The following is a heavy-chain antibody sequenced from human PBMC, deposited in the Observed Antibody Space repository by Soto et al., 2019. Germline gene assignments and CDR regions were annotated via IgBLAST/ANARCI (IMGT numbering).Heavy chain of an antibody. CDR1: GYSFTDYY. J-gene: IGHJ5*02. V-gene: IGHV1-2*02. CDR3: ARVGPTGWFEP. CDR2: INTKTGGT. Sequence: QVHLVQSGAEVKKQGASVKVSCKASGYSFTDYYMHWVRQAPGQGLEWMGWINTKTGGTNYAQRVQGRVTMTGDTSINTAYMELSRLRSDDTAVYYGARVGPTGWFEPWGQGNVVTVSS.